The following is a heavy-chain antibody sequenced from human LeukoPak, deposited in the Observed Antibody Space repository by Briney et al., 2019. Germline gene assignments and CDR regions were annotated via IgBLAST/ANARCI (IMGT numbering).Heavy chain of an antibody. J-gene: IGHJ4*02. CDR3: ARVFARGGESSGRYYYY. D-gene: IGHD1-26*01. CDR2: IIPMFGTA. V-gene: IGHV1-69*05. Sequence: SVKVSCKASGGTFSSYAISWVRQAPGQGLEWMGGIIPMFGTANYAQKFQGRVTITTEESTSTAYMELSSLGSEDTAMYYCARVFARGGESSGRYYYYWGQGTLVTVSS. CDR1: GGTFSSYA.